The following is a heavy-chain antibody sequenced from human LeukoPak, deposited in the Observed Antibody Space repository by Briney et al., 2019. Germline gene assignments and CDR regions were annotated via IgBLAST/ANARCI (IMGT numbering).Heavy chain of an antibody. J-gene: IGHJ4*02. V-gene: IGHV3-23*01. D-gene: IGHD3-9*01. CDR1: GFTLSNYN. Sequence: GGSLRLSCAASGFTLSNYNMNWVRQAPGKGLEWVSAISGSGGSTYYADSVKGRFTISRDNSKNTLYLQMNSLRAEDTAVYYCAKGGPLYYDILTGYYSWYFDYWGQGTLVTVSS. CDR2: ISGSGGST. CDR3: AKGGPLYYDILTGYYSWYFDY.